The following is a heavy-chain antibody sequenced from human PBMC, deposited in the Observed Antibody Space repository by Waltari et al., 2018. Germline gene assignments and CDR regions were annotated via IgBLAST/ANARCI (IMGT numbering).Heavy chain of an antibody. CDR2: IKQDGSEK. CDR3: ARDFDD. V-gene: IGHV3-7*04. CDR1: GLSFRHYW. J-gene: IGHJ4*02. Sequence: EVQLVESGGGLAQPGGYLRLSCAVSGLSFRHYWMSWVRQAPGKGLEWVANIKQDGSEKYYVDSVKGRFTISRDNAKNSLYLQMNSLRAEDTAVYYCARDFDDWGQGTLVTVSS.